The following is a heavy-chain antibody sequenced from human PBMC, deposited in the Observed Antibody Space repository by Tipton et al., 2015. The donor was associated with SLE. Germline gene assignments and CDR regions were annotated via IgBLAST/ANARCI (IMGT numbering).Heavy chain of an antibody. Sequence: TLSLTCTVSGDSISSSGYYWVWIRQSPGKGLEWVGSIYDNGSTYYNPSLKSRVTISADTSNNQFSLNLRSVTAADTGVFYCARLSMAAAGADYWGQGTLVTVSS. J-gene: IGHJ4*02. CDR2: IYDNGST. CDR3: ARLSMAAAGADY. CDR1: GDSISSSGYY. V-gene: IGHV4-39*01. D-gene: IGHD6-13*01.